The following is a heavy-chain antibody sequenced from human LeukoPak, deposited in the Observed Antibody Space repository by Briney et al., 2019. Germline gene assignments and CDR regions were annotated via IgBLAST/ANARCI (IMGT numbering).Heavy chain of an antibody. V-gene: IGHV4-34*01. Sequence: SETLSLTCAVYGGSFGGYYWSWIRQPPGKGLEWIGEINHSGSTNYNPSLKSRVTISVDTSKNQFSLKLSSVTAADTAIYYCARGDTELDFWGQGSLVIVSS. CDR3: ARGDTELDF. D-gene: IGHD5-18*01. J-gene: IGHJ4*02. CDR1: GGSFGGYY. CDR2: INHSGST.